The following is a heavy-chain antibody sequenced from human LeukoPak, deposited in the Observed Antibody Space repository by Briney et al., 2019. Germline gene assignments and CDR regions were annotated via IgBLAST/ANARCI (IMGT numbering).Heavy chain of an antibody. Sequence: ASVKVSCKASGYTFTSYYMHWVRQAPGQGLEWMGIINPSGGGTSYAQKFQGRVTMTRDTSTSTVYMELSSLRSEDTAVYYCAREGFRYGSGSYSRNWFDPWGQGTLVTVSS. V-gene: IGHV1-46*01. CDR1: GYTFTSYY. J-gene: IGHJ5*02. CDR2: INPSGGGT. D-gene: IGHD3-10*01. CDR3: AREGFRYGSGSYSRNWFDP.